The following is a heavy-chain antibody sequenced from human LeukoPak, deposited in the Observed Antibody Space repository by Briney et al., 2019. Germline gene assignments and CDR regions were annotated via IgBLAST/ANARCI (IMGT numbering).Heavy chain of an antibody. V-gene: IGHV3-23*01. CDR2: ISGSGGST. Sequence: GGSLRLSCAASGFTFSSYAMSWVRQAPGKGLEWVSAISGSGGSTYYADSVKGRFTISRDNSKNTLYLQMNSLRAEGTAVYYCAKDWGMTTVTTFDYWGQGTLVTVSS. D-gene: IGHD4-17*01. J-gene: IGHJ4*02. CDR1: GFTFSSYA. CDR3: AKDWGMTTVTTFDY.